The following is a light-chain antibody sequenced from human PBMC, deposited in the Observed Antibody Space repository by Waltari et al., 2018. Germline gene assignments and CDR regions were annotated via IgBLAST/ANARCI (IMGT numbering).Light chain of an antibody. CDR2: DAS. CDR1: QSVGRY. J-gene: IGKJ1*01. V-gene: IGKV3-20*01. CDR3: QKYVNLPAT. Sequence: EIVLTQSPGTLSLSPGERATLSYRASQSVGRYLAWYQQKPGQAPRLLICDASTRATGIPDRFSGSGSGTDFSLTISRLESEDFAVYYCQKYVNLPATFGQGTKVEIK.